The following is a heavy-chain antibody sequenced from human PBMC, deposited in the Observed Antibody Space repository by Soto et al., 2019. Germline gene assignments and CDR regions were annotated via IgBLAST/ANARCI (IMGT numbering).Heavy chain of an antibody. CDR2: ISSNGGST. Sequence: GGSLRLSCSASGFTFSSYAMHWVRQAPGKGLEYVSAISSNGGSTYYADSVKGRFTISRDNSKNTLYLQMSSLRAEDTALYYCVKVLLHDSSGFAFDIWGQGTMVTVSS. CDR1: GFTFSSYA. V-gene: IGHV3-64D*08. J-gene: IGHJ3*02. D-gene: IGHD3-22*01. CDR3: VKVLLHDSSGFAFDI.